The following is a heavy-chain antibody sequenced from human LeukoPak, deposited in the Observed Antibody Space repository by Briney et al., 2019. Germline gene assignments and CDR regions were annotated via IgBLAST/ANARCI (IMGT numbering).Heavy chain of an antibody. Sequence: SETLSLTCTVSGGSISSYYWSWIRQPPGKGLEWIGYIYYSESTNYNPSLKSRVTISVDTSKNQFSLKLSSVTAADTAVYYCARESSYYYYMDVWGKGTTVTISS. CDR2: IYYSEST. J-gene: IGHJ6*03. CDR1: GGSISSYY. D-gene: IGHD6-6*01. CDR3: ARESSYYYYMDV. V-gene: IGHV4-59*01.